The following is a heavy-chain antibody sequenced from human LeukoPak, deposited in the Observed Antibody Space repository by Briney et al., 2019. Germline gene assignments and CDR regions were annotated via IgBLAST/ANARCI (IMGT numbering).Heavy chain of an antibody. CDR1: GYTFTGYY. D-gene: IGHD3-3*01. CDR2: INPNSGAT. V-gene: IGHV1-2*02. J-gene: IGHJ4*02. Sequence: ASVKVSCKASGYTFTGYYMHWVRQAPGQGLEWMGWINPNSGATNYTQNFQGRVTMTRDTSISTAYMELSRLRSDDTAVYYCARITDLTIFGVVLISGFFDYWDQGTLVTVSS. CDR3: ARITDLTIFGVVLISGFFDY.